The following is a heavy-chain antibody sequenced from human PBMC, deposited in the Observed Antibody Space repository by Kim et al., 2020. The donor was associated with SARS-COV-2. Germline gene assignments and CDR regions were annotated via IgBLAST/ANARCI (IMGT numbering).Heavy chain of an antibody. Sequence: VKGRSTISRDNSKNTLYLQMNSLRAEDTAVYYCAKDDNYYGSGSPYYFDYWGQGTLVTVSS. J-gene: IGHJ4*02. V-gene: IGHV3-23*01. CDR3: AKDDNYYGSGSPYYFDY. D-gene: IGHD3-10*01.